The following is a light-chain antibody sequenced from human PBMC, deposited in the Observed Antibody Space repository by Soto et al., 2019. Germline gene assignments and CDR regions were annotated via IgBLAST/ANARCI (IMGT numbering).Light chain of an antibody. J-gene: IGLJ2*01. Sequence: QSALTQPASVSASPGQSISLSCTGTSNDVGAFDSVSWYQQHPGKAPKLIIFEVFNRPSGVSTRFSGSKSGSTASLTISGLQAEDEADYFCSSYTTNNAHVFGGGTKVTVL. V-gene: IGLV2-14*01. CDR1: SNDVGAFDS. CDR3: SSYTTNNAHV. CDR2: EVF.